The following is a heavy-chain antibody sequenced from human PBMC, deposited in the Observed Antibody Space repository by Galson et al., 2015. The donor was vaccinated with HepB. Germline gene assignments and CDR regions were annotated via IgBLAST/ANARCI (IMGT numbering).Heavy chain of an antibody. J-gene: IGHJ4*02. V-gene: IGHV1-46*01. Sequence: SVKVSCKASGYTFTSYYMHWVRQAPGQGLEWMGIIHPSGGSTSYAQKFQGRVTMTRDTSTSTVYMELSSLRSEDTAVYYCASGTVAGTSMARWGQGTLVTVSS. CDR3: ASGTVAGTSMAR. D-gene: IGHD6-19*01. CDR1: GYTFTSYY. CDR2: IHPSGGST.